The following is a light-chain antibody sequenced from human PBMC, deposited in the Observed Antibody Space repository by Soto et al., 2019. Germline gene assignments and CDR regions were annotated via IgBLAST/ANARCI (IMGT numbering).Light chain of an antibody. CDR1: QSVSSSF. Sequence: EIVLTQSPGTLSLSPGERATLSCRASQSVSSSFLAWYQQKPGQAPRLLIYGASSRATGIPDRFSGSGSGTDFTLTIRRLEPEDVAVYYCQQYSSSPLTFGGGTKVEIK. CDR2: GAS. CDR3: QQYSSSPLT. V-gene: IGKV3-20*01. J-gene: IGKJ4*01.